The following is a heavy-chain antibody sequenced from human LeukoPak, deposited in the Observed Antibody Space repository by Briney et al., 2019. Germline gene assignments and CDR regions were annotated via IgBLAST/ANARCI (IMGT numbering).Heavy chain of an antibody. Sequence: QTGGSLRLSCAVSGFTFSSYAMSWGRQAPAKGQEMDSAIRGYGCSTYYEHSVKGLFHISRDNSKNTLYLPMNSLRAEDTAVYYCAKDSVTKYDFGSGPTYFVDYWGQGTLVTVSS. CDR2: IRGYGCST. J-gene: IGHJ4*02. CDR3: AKDSVTKYDFGSGPTYFVDY. V-gene: IGHV3-23*01. D-gene: IGHD3-3*01. CDR1: GFTFSSYA.